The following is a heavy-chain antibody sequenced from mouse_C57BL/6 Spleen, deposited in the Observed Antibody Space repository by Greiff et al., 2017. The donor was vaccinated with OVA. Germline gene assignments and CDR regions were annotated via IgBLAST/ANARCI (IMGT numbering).Heavy chain of an antibody. CDR1: GYTFTDYN. CDR3: ARGNWDGNAMDY. V-gene: IGHV1-22*01. J-gene: IGHJ4*01. D-gene: IGHD4-1*01. Sequence: DVKLVESGPELVKPGASVKMSCKASGYTFTDYNMHWVKQSHGKSLEWIGYINPNNGGTSYNQKFKGKATLTVNKSSSTAYMELRSLTSEDSAVYYCARGNWDGNAMDYWGQGTSVTVSS. CDR2: INPNNGGT.